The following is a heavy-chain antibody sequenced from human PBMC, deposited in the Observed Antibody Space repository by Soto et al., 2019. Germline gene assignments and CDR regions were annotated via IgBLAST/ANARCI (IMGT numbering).Heavy chain of an antibody. CDR3: AREDGGGPFDF. CDR1: GFIFSSYA. J-gene: IGHJ4*02. CDR2: ISGHGGDI. Sequence: EVQLLEFGGGVVRPGGSLRLSCAASGFIFSSYAMHWVRQAPGKGLEWVSGISGHGGDIYYADSVKGRFTISRDTATSTLYPQMDSLRADDTAVYYCAREDGGGPFDFWGQGTLVTVSS. V-gene: IGHV3-23*01. D-gene: IGHD2-15*01.